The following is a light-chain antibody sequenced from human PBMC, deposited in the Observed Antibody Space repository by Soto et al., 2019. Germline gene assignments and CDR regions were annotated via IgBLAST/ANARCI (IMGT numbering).Light chain of an antibody. V-gene: IGKV1-17*03. Sequence: DIQMTQSPSAMSASAGDRVTITCRASQGISNSFAWFQQRQGKVPPRLIFAAASTQTGVPARFSGSGSGTDFTLTISSLQPEDSATYYYLQYHIPPHTFGHGTKLDIK. CDR1: QGISNS. CDR3: LQYHIPPHT. CDR2: AAA. J-gene: IGKJ3*01.